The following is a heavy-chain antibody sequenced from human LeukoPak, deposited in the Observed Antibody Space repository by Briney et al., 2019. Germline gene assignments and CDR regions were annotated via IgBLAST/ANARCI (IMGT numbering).Heavy chain of an antibody. Sequence: GGSLRLSCVASGFTFSSYWMNWVRQAPGKGLEWVANIKEDGSEKYYVDSVKGRFTISRDNAKNSLYLQMNSLRAEDTAVYYCAIRGSPMVRNYWGQGTLVTVSS. V-gene: IGHV3-7*01. J-gene: IGHJ4*02. CDR2: IKEDGSEK. CDR1: GFTFSSYW. CDR3: AIRGSPMVRNY. D-gene: IGHD3-10*01.